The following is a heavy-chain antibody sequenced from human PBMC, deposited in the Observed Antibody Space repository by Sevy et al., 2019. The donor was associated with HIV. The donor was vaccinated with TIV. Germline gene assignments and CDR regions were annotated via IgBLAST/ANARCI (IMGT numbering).Heavy chain of an antibody. CDR3: ASDRLGITISAEWGGGMDV. CDR2: IRYDGSNK. CDR1: VFTLSSYG. D-gene: IGHD3-3*01. V-gene: IGHV3-33*01. J-gene: IGHJ6*02. Sequence: GGSLRLSCAASVFTLSSYGMHWVRQAPGKGLEWVAVIRYDGSNKYYADSVKGRFTISRANSKNTLYLQMNCLRAEDTAVYYCASDRLGITISAEWGGGMDVWGQGTTVTVSS.